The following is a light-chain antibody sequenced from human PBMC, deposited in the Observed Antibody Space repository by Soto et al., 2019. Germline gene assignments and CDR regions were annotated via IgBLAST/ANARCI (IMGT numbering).Light chain of an antibody. CDR1: QSVSNN. CDR3: QQYNTWPRT. J-gene: IGKJ1*01. Sequence: EIVMTQSPATLSVSPGERVTLSCRASQSVSNNLAWYQQKPGRAPRLLIYGVSTRATGIPARFSGSGSGTEFTLTISSLQSEDFAVYYCQQYNTWPRTFGQGTKVEV. V-gene: IGKV3-15*01. CDR2: GVS.